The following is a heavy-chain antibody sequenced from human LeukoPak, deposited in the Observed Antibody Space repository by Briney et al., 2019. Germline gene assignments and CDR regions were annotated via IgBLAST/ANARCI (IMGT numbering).Heavy chain of an antibody. V-gene: IGHV3-33*01. CDR3: ARDLGYCSSTSCYGIDY. CDR2: IWYDGSNK. CDR1: GFTFSSYG. J-gene: IGHJ4*02. D-gene: IGHD2-2*01. Sequence: GRSLRLSCAASGFTFSSYGMHWVRRAPGKGLEWVAVIWYDGSNKYYADSVKGRFTISRDNSKNTLYLQMNSLRAEDTAVYYCARDLGYCSSTSCYGIDYWGQGTLVTVSS.